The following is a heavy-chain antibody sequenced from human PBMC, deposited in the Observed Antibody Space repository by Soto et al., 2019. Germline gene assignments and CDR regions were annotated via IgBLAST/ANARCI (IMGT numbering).Heavy chain of an antibody. Sequence: SETLSLTCTVSGGSISSSSYYWGWIRQPPGKGLEWIGSIYYSGSTYYNPSLKSRVTISVDTSKNQFSLKLSSVTAADTAVYYCARGQGSGWFDYYYGMDVWGQGTTVTVSS. CDR1: GGSISSSSYY. CDR2: IYYSGST. J-gene: IGHJ6*02. V-gene: IGHV4-39*01. D-gene: IGHD6-19*01. CDR3: ARGQGSGWFDYYYGMDV.